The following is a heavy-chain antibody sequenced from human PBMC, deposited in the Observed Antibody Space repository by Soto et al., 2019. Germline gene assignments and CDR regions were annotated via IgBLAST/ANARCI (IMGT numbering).Heavy chain of an antibody. D-gene: IGHD2-2*03. J-gene: IGHJ5*02. CDR1: GGSISSYY. Sequence: PSETLSLTCTVSGGSISSYYRSWIRQPPGKGLEWIGYIYYSGSTNYNPSLKSRVTISVDTSKNQFSLKLSSVTAADTAVYYCARTLVDIVVVPAAMGWFDPWGQGTLVTVSS. CDR2: IYYSGST. V-gene: IGHV4-59*01. CDR3: ARTLVDIVVVPAAMGWFDP.